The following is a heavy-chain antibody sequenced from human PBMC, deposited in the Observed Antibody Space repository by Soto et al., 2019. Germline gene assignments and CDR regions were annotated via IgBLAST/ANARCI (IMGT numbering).Heavy chain of an antibody. Sequence: GGSLTLSCVASGLTFTTYSMNWVRQAPGKGLEWVSSISPTSTYIYYADSVKGRFTVSRDNAKKSLYLQMNSLRAEDTAVYYCARDTENHYGLGSYFPSWFDPWGQGTLVTVSS. D-gene: IGHD3-10*01. CDR1: GLTFTTYS. CDR2: ISPTSTYI. J-gene: IGHJ5*02. CDR3: ARDTENHYGLGSYFPSWFDP. V-gene: IGHV3-21*01.